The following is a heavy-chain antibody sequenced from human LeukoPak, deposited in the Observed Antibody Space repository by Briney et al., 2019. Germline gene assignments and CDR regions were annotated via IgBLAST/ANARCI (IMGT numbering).Heavy chain of an antibody. CDR2: IYYSGST. J-gene: IGHJ6*03. CDR1: GGSISPYY. D-gene: IGHD2-21*01. CDR3: ARAYYPGYYSYMAV. Sequence: AETLSLTCTVSGGSISPYYWSWIRQPPGKGLEWIGYIYYSGSTNYNPSLKSRVTISVDTSKNQFSLKLSSVTAADTAVYYCARAYYPGYYSYMAVWGKGTTVTVSS. V-gene: IGHV4-59*01.